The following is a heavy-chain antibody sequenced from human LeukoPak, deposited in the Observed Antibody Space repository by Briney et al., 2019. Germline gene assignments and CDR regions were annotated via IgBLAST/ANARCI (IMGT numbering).Heavy chain of an antibody. CDR2: IWYDGSNK. J-gene: IGHJ6*03. CDR1: GFTFSSYG. V-gene: IGHV3-33*01. Sequence: GRSLRLSCAASGFTFSSYGMHWVRQAPGKGLEWVAVIWYDGSNKYYADSVMGRFTISRDNSKNTLYLQMNSLRAEDPAVDYCAREATVVTYYYYYYMDVWAKGPTVTVPS. D-gene: IGHD4-23*01. CDR3: AREATVVTYYYYYYMDV.